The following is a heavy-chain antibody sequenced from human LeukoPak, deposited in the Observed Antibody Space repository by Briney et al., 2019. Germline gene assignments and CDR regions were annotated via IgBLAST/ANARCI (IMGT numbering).Heavy chain of an antibody. D-gene: IGHD6-13*01. CDR1: GFTFTNYG. CDR2: ILYDGSKK. Sequence: GGSLRLSCVASGFTFTNYGMHWVRQAPGKGLEWVAAILYDGSKKYYADSVKGRLSIYRDNSNYTLYLQMNSLRAEDTAVYYCANFEGSSQAFHIWGQGTLVTVSS. J-gene: IGHJ3*02. CDR3: ANFEGSSQAFHI. V-gene: IGHV3-30*18.